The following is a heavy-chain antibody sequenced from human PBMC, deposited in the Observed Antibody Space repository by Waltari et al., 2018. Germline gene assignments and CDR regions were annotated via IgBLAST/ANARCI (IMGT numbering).Heavy chain of an antibody. CDR1: GASVPTGSYY. J-gene: IGHJ5*01. CDR3: ARAFGSGSYAWFDS. D-gene: IGHD3-10*01. Sequence: QLQLQESGPGLVKPSETLSLTCSVPGASVPTGSYYWGWIRQPPRKGLEWIGIMYYRGSSYSNPSLKSRVTISVDTSKNQFSLKLSSVAAADTAVYYCARAFGSGSYAWFDSWGQGTLVTVSS. CDR2: MYYRGSS. V-gene: IGHV4-39*01.